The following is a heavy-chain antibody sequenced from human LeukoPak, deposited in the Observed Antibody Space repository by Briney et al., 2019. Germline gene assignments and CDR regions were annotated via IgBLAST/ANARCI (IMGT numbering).Heavy chain of an antibody. V-gene: IGHV4-39*01. Sequence: PSETLSLTCTVSGGSISSSSYYWGWIRQPPGKVLEWNGSIYYSGSTYYNPSLKSRVTISVDTSKNQFSLKLSSVTAADTAVYYCARHHAGLYCSSTSCLNWFDPWGEGTLVTVSS. CDR3: ARHHAGLYCSSTSCLNWFDP. J-gene: IGHJ5*02. CDR2: IYYSGST. D-gene: IGHD2-2*01. CDR1: GGSISSSSYY.